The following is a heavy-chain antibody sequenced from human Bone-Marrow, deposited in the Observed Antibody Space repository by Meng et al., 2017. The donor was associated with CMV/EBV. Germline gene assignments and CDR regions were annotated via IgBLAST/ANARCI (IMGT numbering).Heavy chain of an antibody. J-gene: IGHJ4*02. CDR3: AKEYYYGSGSHD. D-gene: IGHD3-10*01. CDR1: GFTFSSYS. CDR2: ISSSSSYI. Sequence: GGSLRLSCAASGFTFSSYSMNWVRQAPGKGLEWVSSISSSSSYIYYADSVKGRFTISRDNSKNTLYLQMNSLRAEDTAVYYCAKEYYYGSGSHDWGQGTLVTVSS. V-gene: IGHV3-21*04.